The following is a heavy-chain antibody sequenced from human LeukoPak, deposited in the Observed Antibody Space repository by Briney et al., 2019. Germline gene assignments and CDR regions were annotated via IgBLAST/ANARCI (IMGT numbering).Heavy chain of an antibody. J-gene: IGHJ4*02. CDR3: ARGDYVLSFDY. V-gene: IGHV4-31*03. Sequence: KPSETLSLTCTVSGGSISSGGYYWSWIRQHPGKGLEWIGYIYYSGSTYYNPSLKSRVTISVDTSKNQFSLKLSSVTAADTAVYYCARGDYVLSFDYWGQGTLVTVSS. CDR1: GGSISSGGYY. CDR2: IYYSGST. D-gene: IGHD4-17*01.